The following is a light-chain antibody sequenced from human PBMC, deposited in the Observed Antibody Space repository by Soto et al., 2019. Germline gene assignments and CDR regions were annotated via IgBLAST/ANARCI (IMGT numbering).Light chain of an antibody. CDR3: CSYAGSSTL. CDR2: EVS. CDR1: SSDVGSYNL. V-gene: IGLV2-23*02. Sequence: QSVLTQPASVSGSPGQSITISCTGTSSDVGSYNLVSWYQQHPGKAPKLMIYEVSKRPSGVSNRFSGSKSGNTASLTISGLQAKDEADYYCCSYAGSSTLFGGGTQLTVL. J-gene: IGLJ2*01.